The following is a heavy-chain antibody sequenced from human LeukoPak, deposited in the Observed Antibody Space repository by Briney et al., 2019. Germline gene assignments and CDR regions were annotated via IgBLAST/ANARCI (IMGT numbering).Heavy chain of an antibody. D-gene: IGHD3-10*01. CDR3: ARVLVDWFGEKPEVEYGFDP. Sequence: ASETLSLTCTVSGGSISSYYWSWIRQPPGKGLERIGYIYYSGSTNYNPSLKSRVTISVDTSKNQFSLKLSSVTAADTAVYYCARVLVDWFGEKPEVEYGFDPWGQGTLVTVSS. CDR1: GGSISSYY. CDR2: IYYSGST. J-gene: IGHJ5*02. V-gene: IGHV4-59*01.